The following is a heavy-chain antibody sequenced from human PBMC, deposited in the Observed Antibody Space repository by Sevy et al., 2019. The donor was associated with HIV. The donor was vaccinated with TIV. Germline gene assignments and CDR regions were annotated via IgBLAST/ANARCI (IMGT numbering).Heavy chain of an antibody. CDR1: GYTFSDYG. J-gene: IGHJ4*02. V-gene: IGHV1-18*01. Sequence: ASVKVSCKASGYTFSDYGIGWVRQAPGKGLEWMGWINSYNTDTKYAQKFWGRVSMTTDTSTTAHMELRGLRSDDTAVYFCATFEYNKDFQLKFWGQGTLVTVSS. CDR2: INSYNTDT. CDR3: ATFEYNKDFQLKF. D-gene: IGHD1-20*01.